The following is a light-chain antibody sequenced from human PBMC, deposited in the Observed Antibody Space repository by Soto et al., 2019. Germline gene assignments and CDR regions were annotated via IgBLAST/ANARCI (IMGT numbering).Light chain of an antibody. CDR2: DAS. J-gene: IGKJ3*01. CDR3: HQRSNWPT. Sequence: EIVLTQSPATLSLSPGERATLSCRASQSVSSYLAWYQQKPGQAPRLLIYDASNRATGIPARFSGSGSGTDLILTISSLEPEDFAVYYCHQRSNWPTCGAGPKVDIK. CDR1: QSVSSY. V-gene: IGKV3-11*01.